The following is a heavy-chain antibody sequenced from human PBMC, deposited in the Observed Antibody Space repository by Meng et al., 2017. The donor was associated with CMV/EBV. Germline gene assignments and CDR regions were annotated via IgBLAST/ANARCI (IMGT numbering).Heavy chain of an antibody. CDR3: ANGRGGLFDN. D-gene: IGHD1-26*01. CDR2: ISGSGGST. Sequence: GGSLRLSCADSGFTFSSYAISWVRQAPGEGLEWVSSISGSGGSTYYADSVKGRFTISRDNSKNTLYMQMNSLRAEDTAVYYCANGRGGLFDNWGQGTLVTVSS. J-gene: IGHJ4*02. V-gene: IGHV3-23*01. CDR1: GFTFSSYA.